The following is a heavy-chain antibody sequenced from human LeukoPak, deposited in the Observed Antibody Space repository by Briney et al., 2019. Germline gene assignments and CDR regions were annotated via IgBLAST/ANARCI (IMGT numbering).Heavy chain of an antibody. V-gene: IGHV1-18*04. Sequence: SVKVSCKASGYTFTNYGISWVRQAPGQGLEWMGCISAYNGNTNYAQKLQGRVTMTTDTSTSTAYMELRSLRSDDTAVYYCARSGGTPAVAGTSGYWGQGALVTVSS. CDR3: ARSGGTPAVAGTSGY. J-gene: IGHJ4*02. CDR2: ISAYNGNT. D-gene: IGHD6-19*01. CDR1: GYTFTNYG.